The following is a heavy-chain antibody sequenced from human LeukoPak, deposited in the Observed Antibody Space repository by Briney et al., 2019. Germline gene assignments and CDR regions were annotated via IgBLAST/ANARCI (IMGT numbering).Heavy chain of an antibody. CDR3: LATCADG. CDR2: MSGDGRRT. V-gene: IGHV3-23*01. Sequence: GGSLRLSCAASGFIFTNDDLNWVRQAPGKGLEWVARMSGDGRRTDYAGSVQGRFTISRDNSRDTLSLQMNSLRVEDTGVNWCLATCADGWGQGTLVTVSS. J-gene: IGHJ4*02. D-gene: IGHD4-17*01. CDR1: GFIFTNDD.